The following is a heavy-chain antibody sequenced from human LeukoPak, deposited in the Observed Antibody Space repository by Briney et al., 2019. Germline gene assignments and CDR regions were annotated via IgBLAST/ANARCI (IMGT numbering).Heavy chain of an antibody. V-gene: IGHV5-51*01. Sequence: GESLKISCKSFGYSFTSYWIGWVRQMTGKGLEWMGIIYPRDSDTRYSPSFQGQVTISADKSMNTAYLQWNSLKASDTAMYYCVRHATVEAAGTWWFDPWGQGTLVTVSS. D-gene: IGHD6-13*01. CDR3: VRHATVEAAGTWWFDP. J-gene: IGHJ5*02. CDR2: IYPRDSDT. CDR1: GYSFTSYW.